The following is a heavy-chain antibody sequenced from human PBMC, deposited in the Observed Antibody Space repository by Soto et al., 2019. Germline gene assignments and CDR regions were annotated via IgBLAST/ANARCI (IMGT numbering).Heavy chain of an antibody. V-gene: IGHV1-69*01. Sequence: QVQLVQSGAEVKKPGSSVKVSCKASGGTFSNYAFSWVRQVPGQGLEWMGGIIPIFETTNYAQKFQGRVTITADESTSTTYMELSSLSSEDPAVFFCARDMIPAAISYRYYAMDVWGQGTTVTVSS. CDR2: IIPIFETT. CDR3: ARDMIPAAISYRYYAMDV. D-gene: IGHD2-2*01. CDR1: GGTFSNYA. J-gene: IGHJ6*02.